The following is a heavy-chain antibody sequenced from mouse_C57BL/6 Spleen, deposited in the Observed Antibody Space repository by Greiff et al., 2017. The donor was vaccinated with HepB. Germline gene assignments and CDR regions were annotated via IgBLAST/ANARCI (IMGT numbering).Heavy chain of an antibody. V-gene: IGHV1-64*01. CDR3: ARSDDYDRFAY. CDR2: IHPNSGST. D-gene: IGHD2-4*01. J-gene: IGHJ3*01. CDR1: GYTFTSYW. Sequence: QVQLQQPGAELVKPGASVKLSCKASGYTFTSYWMHWVKQRPGQGLEWIGMIHPNSGSTNYNEKFKSKATLTVDKSSSTAYMQLSSLTSEDSAVDYCARSDDYDRFAYWGQGTLVTVSA.